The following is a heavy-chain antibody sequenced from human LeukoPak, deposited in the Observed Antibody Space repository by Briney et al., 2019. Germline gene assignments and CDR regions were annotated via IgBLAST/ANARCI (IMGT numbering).Heavy chain of an antibody. CDR2: IKSKTDGGTT. CDR1: GFTFSNAW. J-gene: IGHJ3*02. Sequence: GGSLRLSCAASGFTFSNAWMSWVRQAPGKGLEWVGRIKSKTDGGTTDYAAPVKGRFTISRDNAKNSLYLQMNSLRAEDTALYYCAKDILTGELSYAFDIWGQGTMVTVSS. V-gene: IGHV3-15*05. D-gene: IGHD7-27*01. CDR3: AKDILTGELSYAFDI.